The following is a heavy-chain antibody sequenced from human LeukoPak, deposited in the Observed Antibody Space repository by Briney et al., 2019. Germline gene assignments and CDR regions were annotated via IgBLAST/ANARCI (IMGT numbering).Heavy chain of an antibody. J-gene: IGHJ4*02. Sequence: PSETLSLTCTVSGASISTSYWYWIRQPPGKGLEWIGYIHYSGDINYNPSLKSRVTISVDTSKNQFSLKLNPVTAADTAVYYCARGATASYFDYWGQGTLVTVSS. V-gene: IGHV4-59*01. CDR3: ARGATASYFDY. CDR2: IHYSGDI. D-gene: IGHD1-26*01. CDR1: GASISTSY.